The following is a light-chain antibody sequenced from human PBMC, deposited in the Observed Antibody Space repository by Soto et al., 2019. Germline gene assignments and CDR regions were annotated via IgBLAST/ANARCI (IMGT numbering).Light chain of an antibody. J-gene: IGKJ1*01. CDR2: AAS. Sequence: ENQMTQSPSSLSASVGDRVTITCRASQSSSRYLNWYQQKPGQAPKLLIYAASSLQSGVPSRFSGSGSGTDFTLTISSLQPEDFATYYCQQGYSIPWTFGQGTTVEIK. V-gene: IGKV1-39*01. CDR1: QSSSRY. CDR3: QQGYSIPWT.